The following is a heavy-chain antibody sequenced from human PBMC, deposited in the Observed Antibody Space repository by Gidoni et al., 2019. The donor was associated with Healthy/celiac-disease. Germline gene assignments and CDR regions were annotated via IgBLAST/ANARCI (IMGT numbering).Heavy chain of an antibody. CDR3: ARDPGYSSSWYGGRYYYYGMDV. CDR1: GYTFTSDY. V-gene: IGHV1-46*01. D-gene: IGHD6-13*01. CDR2: INPSGGST. J-gene: IGHJ6*02. Sequence: QVQLVQSGAEVKKPGASVQVSCTASGYTFTSDYMPWVRQALGQGLAWMGIINPSGGSTSYAQKVQGRVTMTRDTSTSTVYMELSSLRSEDTAVYYCARDPGYSSSWYGGRYYYYGMDVWGQGTTVTVSS.